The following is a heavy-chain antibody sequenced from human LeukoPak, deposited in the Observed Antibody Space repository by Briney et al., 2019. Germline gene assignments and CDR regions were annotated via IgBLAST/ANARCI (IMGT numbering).Heavy chain of an antibody. Sequence: GGSLRLSCAASGFTFSSYAMSWVRQAPGKGLEWVSAISGSGGSTYYADSVKGRFTISRDNSKNTLYLQMNSLRAEDTAVYYCAKDLPPRRIHDYGDYYFDYWGQGTLVTVSS. J-gene: IGHJ4*02. V-gene: IGHV3-23*01. CDR3: AKDLPPRRIHDYGDYYFDY. CDR2: ISGSGGST. D-gene: IGHD4-17*01. CDR1: GFTFSSYA.